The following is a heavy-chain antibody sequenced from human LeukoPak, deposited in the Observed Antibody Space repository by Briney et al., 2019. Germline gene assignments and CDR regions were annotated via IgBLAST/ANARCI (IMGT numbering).Heavy chain of an antibody. V-gene: IGHV4-61*02. Sequence: SETLSLTCTVSGGSISSGSYYWSWIRQPAGKGLEWIGRIYTSGSTNYNPSLKSRVTISVDTSKNQFSLKLSSVTAADTAVYYCARGRVGANTEDYWGQGTLVTVSS. CDR2: IYTSGST. CDR3: ARGRVGANTEDY. J-gene: IGHJ4*02. D-gene: IGHD1-26*01. CDR1: GGSISSGSYY.